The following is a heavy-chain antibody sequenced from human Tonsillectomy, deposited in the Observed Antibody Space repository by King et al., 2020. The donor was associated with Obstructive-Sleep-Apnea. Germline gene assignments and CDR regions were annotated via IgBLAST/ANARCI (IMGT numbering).Heavy chain of an antibody. CDR2: MSSDEDST. J-gene: IGHJ6*02. CDR1: GFTFSSYS. V-gene: IGHV3-64*01. CDR3: ARDSEVYYYYYAMDV. Sequence: VQLVESGGGLVQPGGSLRLSCAAAGFTFSSYSMHWVRQAPGKGLEYVAAMSSDEDSTYYVNSVKGRFTISRDNSKNTLYLQMGSLRAEDMAVYYCARDSEVYYYYYAMDVWGQGTTVTVSS. D-gene: IGHD1-14*01.